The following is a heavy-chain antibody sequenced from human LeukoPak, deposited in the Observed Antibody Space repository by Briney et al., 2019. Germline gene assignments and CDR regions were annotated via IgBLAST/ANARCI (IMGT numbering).Heavy chain of an antibody. Sequence: SETLSLTCTVSGGSIRSYYWNWIRQPAGKGLEWIGRIYTSGSTNYNPSLKSRVTMSVDTSKNQFSLKLSSVTAADTAVYYCARDSLYDPTYFQHWGQGTLVTVSS. CDR2: IYTSGST. CDR3: ARDSLYDPTYFQH. CDR1: GGSIRSYY. J-gene: IGHJ1*01. D-gene: IGHD3-22*01. V-gene: IGHV4-4*07.